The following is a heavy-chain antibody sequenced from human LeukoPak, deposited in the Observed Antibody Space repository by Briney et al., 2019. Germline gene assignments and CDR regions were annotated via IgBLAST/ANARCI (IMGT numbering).Heavy chain of an antibody. D-gene: IGHD3-10*01. CDR2: ISSSSSYI. J-gene: IGHJ4*02. CDR1: GFTFSSYS. V-gene: IGHV3-21*01. CDR3: ARVLFTYGSGSYGFDY. Sequence: GGSLRLSCAASGFTFSSYSMNWVRQAPGEGLEWVSSISSSSSYIYYADSVKGRFTISRDNAKNSLYLQMNSLRAEDTAVYYCARVLFTYGSGSYGFDYWGQGTLVTVSS.